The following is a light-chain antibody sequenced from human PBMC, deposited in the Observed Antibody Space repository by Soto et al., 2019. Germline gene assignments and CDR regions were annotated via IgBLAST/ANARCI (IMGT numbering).Light chain of an antibody. CDR1: NIGSKS. J-gene: IGLJ1*01. CDR3: QVWDSSSV. CDR2: YDN. V-gene: IGLV3-21*04. Sequence: SYELTQPPSVSVAPGKTARITCGGNNIGSKSVHWYQQKPGQAPVLVIYYDNDRPSGIPERFSGSHSGNTATLTISRVEAGDEADYYCQVWDSSSVFGTGTTVTVL.